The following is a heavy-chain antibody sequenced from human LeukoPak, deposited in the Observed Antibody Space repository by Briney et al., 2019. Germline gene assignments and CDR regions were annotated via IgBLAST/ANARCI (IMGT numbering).Heavy chain of an antibody. D-gene: IGHD6-13*01. J-gene: IGHJ3*02. Sequence: GGSLRLSCAASGFTFSSYAMHWVRQAPGKGLEWVAVISYDGSNKYYADSVKGRFTISRDNSKNTLYLQMNSLRAEDTAGYYCASISLYGYSSSWYLLNPLHPDDAFDIWGQGTMVTVSS. CDR2: ISYDGSNK. V-gene: IGHV3-30-3*01. CDR1: GFTFSSYA. CDR3: ASISLYGYSSSWYLLNPLHPDDAFDI.